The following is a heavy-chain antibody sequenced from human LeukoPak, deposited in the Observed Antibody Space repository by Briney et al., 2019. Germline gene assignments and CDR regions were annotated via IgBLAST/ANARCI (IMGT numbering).Heavy chain of an antibody. D-gene: IGHD5-24*01. CDR2: IYYSGST. V-gene: IGHV4-39*01. Sequence: SETLSLTCTVSGGSISSSSYYWGWIRQPPGKGLEWIGSIYYSGSTYYNPSLKSRVTISVDTSKNQFSLKLSSVTVADTAVYYCARLTITFDYWGQGTLVTVSS. CDR3: ARLTITFDY. CDR1: GGSISSSSYY. J-gene: IGHJ4*02.